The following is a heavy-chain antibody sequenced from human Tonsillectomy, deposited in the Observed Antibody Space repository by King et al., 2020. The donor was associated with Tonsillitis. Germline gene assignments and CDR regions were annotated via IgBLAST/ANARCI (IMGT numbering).Heavy chain of an antibody. CDR1: GFTFSSYG. V-gene: IGHV3-30*18. J-gene: IGHJ6*02. CDR3: AKVVVYVDYVSYYYGMDV. CDR2: ISYAGSNT. Sequence: VQLVESGGGVVQPGRSLRLSCAASGFTFSSYGMHWVRQAPGKGLEWVAVISYAGSNTYYADSVKGRFTISRDNSKNTVYLQMNSLRVEDTAVYYCAKVVVYVDYVSYYYGMDVWGQGTTVTVSS. D-gene: IGHD4-17*01.